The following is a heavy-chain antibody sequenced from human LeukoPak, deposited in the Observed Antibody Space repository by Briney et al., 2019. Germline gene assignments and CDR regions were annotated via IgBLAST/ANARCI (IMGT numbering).Heavy chain of an antibody. D-gene: IGHD4-17*01. CDR3: ARVSTTVTTEDASDI. V-gene: IGHV1-2*02. Sequence: ASVKVSCKASGYTFTGYYMHWVRQAPGQGLEWMGWINPNSGGTNYAQKFQGRVTMTRDTSISTAYMELSRLRSDDTAVYYCARVSTTVTTEDASDIWGQGTMVTVSS. J-gene: IGHJ3*02. CDR1: GYTFTGYY. CDR2: INPNSGGT.